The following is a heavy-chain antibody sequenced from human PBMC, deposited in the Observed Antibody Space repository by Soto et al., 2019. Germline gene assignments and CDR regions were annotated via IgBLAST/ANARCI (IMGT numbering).Heavy chain of an antibody. Sequence: QVQLQESGPGLVKPSETLSLTCTVSGGSVSSGSYYWSWIRQPPGKGLEWIGYIYYSGSTNYNPSLKSRVTISVDTSKNQFSLKLSSVTAADTAVYYCARTGTTIGTFAHWGQGTLVSVSS. J-gene: IGHJ4*02. CDR2: IYYSGST. V-gene: IGHV4-61*01. CDR3: ARTGTTIGTFAH. CDR1: GGSVSSGSYY. D-gene: IGHD1-1*01.